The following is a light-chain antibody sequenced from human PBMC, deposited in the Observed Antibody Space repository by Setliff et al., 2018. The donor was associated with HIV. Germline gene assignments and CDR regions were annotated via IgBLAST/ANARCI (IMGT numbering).Light chain of an antibody. CDR2: EVN. CDR1: SSDVGSYNL. J-gene: IGLJ3*02. Sequence: QSALTQPASVSGSPGQSITISCTGTSSDVGSYNLVSWYQQHPGKAPKLMIYEVNRRPSGVSNRFSGSKSGNTASLTISGLQAEDEADYYCCSYAGSNTLWVFGGGTKVTVL. V-gene: IGLV2-23*02. CDR3: CSYAGSNTLWV.